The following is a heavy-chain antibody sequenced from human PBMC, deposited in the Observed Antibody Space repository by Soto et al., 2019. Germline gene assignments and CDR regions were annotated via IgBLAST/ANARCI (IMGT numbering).Heavy chain of an antibody. CDR1: GGTFSSYA. V-gene: IGHV1-69*06. J-gene: IGHJ5*02. Sequence: SVKVSCKASGGTFSSYAISWVRQAPGQRLEWMGGIIPIFGTANYAQKFQGRVTITADNSTSTAYMELSSLRSEDTAVYYCATDGSYYYDSSGYISRINWFDPWGQGTLVTVSS. CDR2: IIPIFGTA. D-gene: IGHD3-22*01. CDR3: ATDGSYYYDSSGYISRINWFDP.